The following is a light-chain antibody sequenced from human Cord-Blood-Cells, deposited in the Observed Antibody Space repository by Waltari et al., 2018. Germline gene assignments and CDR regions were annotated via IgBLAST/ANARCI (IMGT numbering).Light chain of an antibody. CDR2: EVS. CDR1: SSDVGSYNL. Sequence: QSPLTQPASVSGSPGQSITISCTGTSSDVGSYNLVSWYQQHPGKAPKLMIYEVSTRPSGVSNRFSGSKSGNTASLTISGLQAEDEADYYCCSYAGSSTLVFGGGTKLTVL. CDR3: CSYAGSSTLV. V-gene: IGLV2-23*02. J-gene: IGLJ3*02.